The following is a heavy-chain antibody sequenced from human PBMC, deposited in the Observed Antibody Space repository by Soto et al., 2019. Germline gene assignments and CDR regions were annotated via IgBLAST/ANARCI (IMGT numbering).Heavy chain of an antibody. CDR3: ASIFRAATHYFDY. Sequence: EVQLVESGGGLVKPGGSLRLSCAASGFTFSSYSMNWVRQAPGKGLEWVSSISSSSSYIYYADSVKGRFTISRDNAKNSLYLQMNSLRAEDTAVYYCASIFRAATHYFDYWGQGTLVTVSS. CDR1: GFTFSSYS. J-gene: IGHJ4*02. V-gene: IGHV3-21*01. D-gene: IGHD2-15*01. CDR2: ISSSSSYI.